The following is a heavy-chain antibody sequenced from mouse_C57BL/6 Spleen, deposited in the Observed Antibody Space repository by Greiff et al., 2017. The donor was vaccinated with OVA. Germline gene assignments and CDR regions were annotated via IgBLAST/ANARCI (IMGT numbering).Heavy chain of an antibody. CDR1: GFTFSDYG. D-gene: IGHD2-3*01. J-gene: IGHJ3*01. Sequence: EVKLVESGGGLVKPGGSLKLSCAASGFTFSDYGMHWVRQAPEQGLEWVAYISSGSSTIYYADTVKGRFTISSDNAKNTLFLQMTSLRSEDTAMYYCARDGYYWFAYWGQGTLVTVSA. CDR2: ISSGSSTI. V-gene: IGHV5-17*01. CDR3: ARDGYYWFAY.